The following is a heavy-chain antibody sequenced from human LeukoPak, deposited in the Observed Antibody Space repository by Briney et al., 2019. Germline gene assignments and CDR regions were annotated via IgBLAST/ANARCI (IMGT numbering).Heavy chain of an antibody. CDR1: GFMFDDSA. V-gene: IGHV3-43*02. J-gene: IGHJ1*01. D-gene: IGHD3-22*01. Sequence: GGSLRLSCAASGFMFDDSAMHWVRQAPGKGLEWVSLISGDGVSTFYADSVRGRFTISRDNAKNSLYLPMNSLRAEDTAVYYCASLTYYFDRSGYYPGYFQHWGQGTLVTVSS. CDR3: ASLTYYFDRSGYYPGYFQH. CDR2: ISGDGVST.